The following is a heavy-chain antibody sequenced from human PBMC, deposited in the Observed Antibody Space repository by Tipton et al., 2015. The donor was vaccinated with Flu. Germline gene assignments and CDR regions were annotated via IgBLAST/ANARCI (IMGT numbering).Heavy chain of an antibody. Sequence: LRLSCTVSGGSISSHYWSRIRQPPGKGLEWIGYIYYSGSISYNPSLKSRVTISVDTSKNQFSLKLSSVTAADTAVYYCAREWGDAFDIWGQGTMVTVSS. CDR3: AREWGDAFDI. D-gene: IGHD3-16*01. CDR1: GGSISSHY. J-gene: IGHJ3*02. V-gene: IGHV4-59*11. CDR2: IYYSGSI.